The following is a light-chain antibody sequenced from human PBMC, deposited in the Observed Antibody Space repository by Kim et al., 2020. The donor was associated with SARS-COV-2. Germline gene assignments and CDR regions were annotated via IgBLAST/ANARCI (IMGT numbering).Light chain of an antibody. Sequence: ASVGDRVTITCLASQSISSYLNSYQQKPGKAPKLLIYAASSLQSGVPSRFSGSGSGTDFTLTISSLQPEDFATYYCQQSYSTLLTCGGGTKVDIK. CDR2: AAS. CDR3: QQSYSTLLT. J-gene: IGKJ4*01. CDR1: QSISSY. V-gene: IGKV1-39*01.